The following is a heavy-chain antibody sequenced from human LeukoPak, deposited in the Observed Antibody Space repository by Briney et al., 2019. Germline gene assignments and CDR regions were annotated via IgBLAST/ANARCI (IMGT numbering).Heavy chain of an antibody. D-gene: IGHD2-2*01. CDR1: GGSISSYY. V-gene: IGHV4-4*07. CDR2: IYTSGST. CDR3: ARHYCSSSSCYAGFDY. J-gene: IGHJ4*02. Sequence: SETLSLTCTVSGGSISSYYWSWIRQPAGKGLEWIGRIYTSGSTNYNPSLKSRVTISVDTSKNQFSLKLSSVTAADTAAYYCARHYCSSSSCYAGFDYWGQGTLVTVSS.